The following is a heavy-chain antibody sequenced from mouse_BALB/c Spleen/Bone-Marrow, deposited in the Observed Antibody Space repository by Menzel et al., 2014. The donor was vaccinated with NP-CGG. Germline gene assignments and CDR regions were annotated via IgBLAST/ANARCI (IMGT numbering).Heavy chain of an antibody. J-gene: IGHJ3*01. CDR2: ISGGGSYT. CDR1: GFTFNSYG. D-gene: IGHD2-4*01. CDR3: ARHAYYDQTEVSFVY. V-gene: IGHV5-9-2*01. Sequence: VKLXESGGGLVKSGGSLKLSCAASGFTFNSYGMSWVRQTPEKRLEWVATISGGGSYTFYPDSVKGRFTISRDNAKNNLYLQLSSLRSEDTALYYCARHAYYDQTEVSFVYWXQXXLVTXSA.